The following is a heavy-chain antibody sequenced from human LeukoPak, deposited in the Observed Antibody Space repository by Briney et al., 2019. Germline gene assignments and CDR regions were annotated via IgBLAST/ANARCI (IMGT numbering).Heavy chain of an antibody. Sequence: PSETLSLTCTVSGGSISSYYWSWIRQPPGKGLEYIGYIYYSGTTNYNPSLKGRVTISVDTSKNQFSLELSSVTAADTAVYYCARTTVTSPSYWYFDLWGRGTLVTVSS. V-gene: IGHV4-59*01. CDR3: ARTTVTSPSYWYFDL. CDR1: GGSISSYY. CDR2: IYYSGTT. D-gene: IGHD4-17*01. J-gene: IGHJ2*01.